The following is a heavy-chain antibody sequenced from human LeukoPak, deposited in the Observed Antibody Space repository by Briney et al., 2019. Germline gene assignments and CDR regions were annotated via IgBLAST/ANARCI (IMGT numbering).Heavy chain of an antibody. J-gene: IGHJ4*02. CDR3: AKDYMATTLGLFDY. CDR1: GFTFSSYA. D-gene: IGHD5-24*01. CDR2: IRGSGGST. Sequence: PGGSLRLSCAASGFTFSSYAMSWVRQAPGKGLEWVSAIRGSGGSTYYADSVKGRFTISRDNSKNTLYLQMNSLRAEDTAVYYCAKDYMATTLGLFDYWGQGTLVTVSS. V-gene: IGHV3-23*01.